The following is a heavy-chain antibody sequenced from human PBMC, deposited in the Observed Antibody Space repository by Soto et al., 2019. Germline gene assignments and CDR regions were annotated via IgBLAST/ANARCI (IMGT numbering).Heavy chain of an antibody. CDR2: IKQDGSER. CDR1: GFTFSNHW. J-gene: IGHJ4*01. D-gene: IGHD3-16*01. CDR3: ARITYSYGWIYDY. Sequence: PGGSLRLSCAASGFTFSNHWMSWVRQTPGKGLEWVVNIKQDGSERYYMDSVRGRFTASRDNAENSLYLQMNSLRAEDTAVYFCARITYSYGWIYDYWGQGSLVTVSS. V-gene: IGHV3-7*01.